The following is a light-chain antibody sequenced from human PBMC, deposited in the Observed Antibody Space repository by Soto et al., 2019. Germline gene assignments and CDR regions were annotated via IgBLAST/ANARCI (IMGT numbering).Light chain of an antibody. Sequence: ETVLTQSPATLSLSPGERATLSCRASQSVSSYLAWYQQKPGQAPRLLIYDASTRATDIPARFSGSGSGTDCTLTISSLEPEDFAVYYCQQRSNWPLTFGPGTKVDVK. CDR3: QQRSNWPLT. CDR2: DAS. V-gene: IGKV3-11*01. CDR1: QSVSSY. J-gene: IGKJ3*01.